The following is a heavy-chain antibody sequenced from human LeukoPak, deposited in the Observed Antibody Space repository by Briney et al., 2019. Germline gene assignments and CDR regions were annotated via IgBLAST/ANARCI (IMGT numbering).Heavy chain of an antibody. V-gene: IGHV3-7*01. CDR1: GFTFSSYW. CDR2: IKQDGSEK. CDR3: ARVPQTHYYYYYYMDV. Sequence: GGSLRLSCAASGFTFSSYWMSWVRQAPGKGLEWVANIKQDGSEKYYVDSVKGRFTISRDNAKNSLYLQMNSLRAEDTAVYYCARVPQTHYYYYYYMDVWGKGTTVTVSS. J-gene: IGHJ6*03.